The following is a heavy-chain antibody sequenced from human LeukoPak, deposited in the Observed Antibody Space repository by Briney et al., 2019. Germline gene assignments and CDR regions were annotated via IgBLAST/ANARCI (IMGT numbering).Heavy chain of an antibody. J-gene: IGHJ3*02. CDR2: IRSKANSYAT. CDR1: GFTFSGSA. D-gene: IGHD2-15*01. Sequence: GGSLKPSCAASGFTFSGSAMHWVRQASGKGLEWVGRIRSKANSYATAYAASVKGRFTISRDDSKNTAYLQMNSLKTEDTAVYYCSFLGVVVAAYDAFDIWGQGTMVTVSS. CDR3: SFLGVVVAAYDAFDI. V-gene: IGHV3-73*01.